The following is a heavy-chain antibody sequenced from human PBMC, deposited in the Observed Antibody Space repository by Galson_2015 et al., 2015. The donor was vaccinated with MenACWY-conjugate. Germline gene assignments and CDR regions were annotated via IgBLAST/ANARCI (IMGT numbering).Heavy chain of an antibody. CDR3: ARVGYGESVTPDDY. D-gene: IGHD4-17*01. CDR2: ITSSSSTI. J-gene: IGHJ4*02. V-gene: IGHV3-48*04. Sequence: SLRLSCAASGFSLSRYSMNWVRQAPGKGLEWIPYITSSSSTIYYADSVKGRFTISRDNAKNSLYLQMNSLRAEDTAVYYCARVGYGESVTPDDYWGRGTLVTVSS. CDR1: GFSLSRYS.